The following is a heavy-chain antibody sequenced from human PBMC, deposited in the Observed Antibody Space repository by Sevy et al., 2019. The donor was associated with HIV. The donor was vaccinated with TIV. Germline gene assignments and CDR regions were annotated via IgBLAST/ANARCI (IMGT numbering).Heavy chain of an antibody. J-gene: IGHJ4*02. CDR2: IYPSGST. V-gene: IGHV4-38-2*01. CDR3: ARLYYYDNSGYLL. CDR1: GYSISSGYY. D-gene: IGHD3-22*01. Sequence: SETLSLTCAVSGYSISSGYYWGWIRQPPGKGLEWIGSIYPSGSTFYNPSLKSRVIISGAKSKNQFSLNLNSVTAADTAVYYCARLYYYDNSGYLLWGQGTLVTVSS.